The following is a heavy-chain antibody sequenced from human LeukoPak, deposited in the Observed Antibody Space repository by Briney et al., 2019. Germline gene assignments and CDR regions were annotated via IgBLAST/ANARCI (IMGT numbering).Heavy chain of an antibody. D-gene: IGHD3-10*01. V-gene: IGHV3-30*02. Sequence: GGSLRLSCAASGFPFSSSGMHWVRQAPGKGLEWVTFIRFDGHNKYYADSVKGRFTISRDNSKNTLYLQMNSLRAEDTAVYYCAKDSHYYGSADYWGQGTLVTVSS. CDR3: AKDSHYYGSADY. CDR2: IRFDGHNK. J-gene: IGHJ4*02. CDR1: GFPFSSSG.